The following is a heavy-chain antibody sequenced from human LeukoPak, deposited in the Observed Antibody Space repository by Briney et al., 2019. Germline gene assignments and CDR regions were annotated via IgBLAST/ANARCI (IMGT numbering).Heavy chain of an antibody. V-gene: IGHV4-4*07. D-gene: IGHD1-26*01. J-gene: IGHJ4*02. CDR2: ISTSGNT. CDR1: GDSMGNDY. Sequence: SETLSLTCTVSGDSMGNDYWSWIRQSAGKGLEWIGRISTSGNTDYNPSLRSRVTMSMDTSRNQFSLTLTSMTAADTAVYYCARNEFRSYGLVHYWGQGTLVTVSS. CDR3: ARNEFRSYGLVHY.